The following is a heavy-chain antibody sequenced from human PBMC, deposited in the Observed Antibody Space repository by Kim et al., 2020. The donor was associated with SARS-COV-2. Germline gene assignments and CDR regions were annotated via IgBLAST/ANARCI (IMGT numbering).Heavy chain of an antibody. V-gene: IGHV4-30-2*04. J-gene: IGHJ5*02. D-gene: IGHD1-26*01. CDR3: ARGGSYVEGWFDP. Sequence: YNPSLKSRVTISVDTSKNQCSLKLSSVTAADTAVYYCARGGSYVEGWFDPWGQGTLVTVSS.